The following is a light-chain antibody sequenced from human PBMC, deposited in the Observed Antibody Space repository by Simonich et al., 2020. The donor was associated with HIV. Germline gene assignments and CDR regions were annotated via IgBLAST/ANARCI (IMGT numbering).Light chain of an antibody. CDR2: DVS. CDR1: TSDVGGYNY. J-gene: IGLJ3*02. CDR3: SSYTSSSTLV. V-gene: IGLV2-14*03. Sequence: QSALTQPASVSESPGQSITISCTGTTSDVGGYNYVSWYQQHPDKAPTLMIYDVSKRPSWVSNRFSGSKSGNTASLTISGLQCEDEADYYCSSYTSSSTLVFGGGTKLTVL.